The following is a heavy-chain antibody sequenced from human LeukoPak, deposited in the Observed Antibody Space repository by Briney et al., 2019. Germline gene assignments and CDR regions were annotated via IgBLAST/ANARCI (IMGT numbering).Heavy chain of an antibody. J-gene: IGHJ6*02. D-gene: IGHD4-17*01. V-gene: IGHV3-23*01. Sequence: GGSLRLSCAASGFTFSSYAMSWVRQAPGKGLEWVSAISGSGGSTYYADSVKGRFTVSRDNSKNTLYLQMNSLRAEDTAVYYCAKGRFYGDLYNYYAMDVWGQGTTVTVSS. CDR2: ISGSGGST. CDR1: GFTFSSYA. CDR3: AKGRFYGDLYNYYAMDV.